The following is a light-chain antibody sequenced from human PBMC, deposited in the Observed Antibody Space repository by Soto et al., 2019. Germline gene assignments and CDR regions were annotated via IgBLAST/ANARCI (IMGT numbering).Light chain of an antibody. Sequence: QSVLTQPPSVSGAPGQSGTVSCTCMSSSIGAGSDVHWYHQLPGTAPKLLIYGNTNRPSGVPDRFSGSKSGTSASLAIAGLQTEDEGDYYCQTYDSSLSGLYVFGTGTRSPS. J-gene: IGLJ1*01. CDR3: QTYDSSLSGLYV. V-gene: IGLV1-40*01. CDR1: SSSIGAGSD. CDR2: GNT.